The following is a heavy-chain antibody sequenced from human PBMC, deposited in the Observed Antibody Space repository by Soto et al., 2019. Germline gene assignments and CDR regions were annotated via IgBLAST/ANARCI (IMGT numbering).Heavy chain of an antibody. D-gene: IGHD2-8*01. Sequence: QVLLVQSGAEVRKPGASVKVSCKASGFVFTHYGVHWVRLAPGQRLECMGWINAGSGNTKYSESFQGRVSITRDTSATTVHMELGSLTSEDTAVYYCARKIFCNTWCDNAMDVWGQGTTVTVSS. CDR3: ARKIFCNTWCDNAMDV. V-gene: IGHV1-3*01. CDR1: GFVFTHYG. CDR2: INAGSGNT. J-gene: IGHJ6*02.